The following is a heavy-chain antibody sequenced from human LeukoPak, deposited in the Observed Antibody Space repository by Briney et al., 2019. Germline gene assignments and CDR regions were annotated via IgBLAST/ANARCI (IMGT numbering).Heavy chain of an antibody. D-gene: IGHD3-10*01. CDR2: MNPNSGNT. J-gene: IGHJ4*02. Sequence: ASVKVSCKASGYTFTSYDINWVRQATGQGLEWMGWMNPNSGNTGYAQKFQGRVTMTRNTSISTAYMELSSLRSGDTAVYYCARGSEYYYGSGSPIDYWGQGTLVTVSS. V-gene: IGHV1-8*01. CDR3: ARGSEYYYGSGSPIDY. CDR1: GYTFTSYD.